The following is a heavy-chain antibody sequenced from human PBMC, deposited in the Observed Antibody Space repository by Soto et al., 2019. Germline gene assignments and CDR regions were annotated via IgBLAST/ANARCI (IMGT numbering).Heavy chain of an antibody. CDR2: IKHDGNEK. Sequence: GGSLRLSCAATGFMFGTYWMSWVRQAPGKGLEWVANIKHDGNEKYYADSVKGRFTVSRDNVKNFLHLQMSSLRGDDTGVYFCVRATLSWGHYYFRGLDVWGQGATVTVSS. J-gene: IGHJ6*02. D-gene: IGHD3-22*01. CDR3: VRATLSWGHYYFRGLDV. CDR1: GFMFGTYW. V-gene: IGHV3-7*01.